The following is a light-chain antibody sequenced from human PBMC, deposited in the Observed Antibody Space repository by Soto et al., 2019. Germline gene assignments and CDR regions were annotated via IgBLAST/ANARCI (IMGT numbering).Light chain of an antibody. CDR3: GHWLPSLSHNVI. CDR2: ENN. CDR1: SSNIGTNY. V-gene: IGLV1-51*02. Sequence: QSVLTQPPSVSAAPGQKVTISCSGSSSNIGTNYVSWYQQLPGTAPKLLIYENNKRPSGVPDRFSGSMSVTSATLGITGLQPGDETVCYCGHWLPSLSHNVIFASGPKVPVL. J-gene: IGLJ1*01.